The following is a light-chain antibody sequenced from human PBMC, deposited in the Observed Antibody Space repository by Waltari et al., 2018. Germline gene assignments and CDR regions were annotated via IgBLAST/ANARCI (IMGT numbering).Light chain of an antibody. CDR1: QDIRDS. V-gene: IGKV1-27*01. CDR2: GVS. CDR3: QKYNSAPFT. J-gene: IGKJ3*01. Sequence: DLQLTQSPASRSASVGDRVTITRRASQDIRDSLAWYQQKPGEVPQLLMFGVSTLQSGTPSRFRGSRSGTDFTLTISGLQPEDVATYYCQKYNSAPFTFGPGTKVEIK.